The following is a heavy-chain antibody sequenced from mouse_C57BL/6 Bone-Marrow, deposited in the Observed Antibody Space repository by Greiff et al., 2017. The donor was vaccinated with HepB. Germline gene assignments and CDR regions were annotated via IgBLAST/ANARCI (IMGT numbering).Heavy chain of an antibody. CDR1: GFTFSSYG. CDR2: ISSGGSYT. J-gene: IGHJ1*03. Sequence: EVQGVESGGDLVKPGGSLKLSCAASGFTFSSYGMSWVRQTPDKRLEWVATISSGGSYTYYPDSVKGRFTISRDNANNTLYLQMSSLKSEDTAMYYCARKGCPWYFDVWGTGTTVTVSS. CDR3: ARKGCPWYFDV. V-gene: IGHV5-6*01.